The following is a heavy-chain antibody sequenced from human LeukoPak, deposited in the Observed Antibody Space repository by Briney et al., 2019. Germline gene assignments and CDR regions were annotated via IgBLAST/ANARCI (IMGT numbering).Heavy chain of an antibody. D-gene: IGHD3-10*01. CDR1: GDSISSGGYS. Sequence: PSETLSLTCDVSGDSISSGGYSWSWVRQPPGKGLEWIGYIYSSGRSYYNPSLQSRVTISIDTSKNEFSLKVTSVTAADTAVYYCAKTLGELVLSWFDPWGQGTLVTVSS. CDR3: AKTLGELVLSWFDP. V-gene: IGHV4-30-4*07. CDR2: IYSSGRS. J-gene: IGHJ5*02.